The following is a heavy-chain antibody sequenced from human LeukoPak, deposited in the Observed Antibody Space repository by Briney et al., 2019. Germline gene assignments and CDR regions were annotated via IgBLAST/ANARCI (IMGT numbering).Heavy chain of an antibody. Sequence: PSETLSLTCTVSGGSISSSSYYWGWIRQPPGKGLEWIGSIYYSGSTYYNPSLKSRVTTSVDTSKNQFSLKLSSVTAADTAVYYCARAILSGYPDSWGQGTLVIVFS. CDR2: IYYSGST. D-gene: IGHD3-3*01. J-gene: IGHJ4*02. CDR1: GGSISSSSYY. V-gene: IGHV4-39*07. CDR3: ARAILSGYPDS.